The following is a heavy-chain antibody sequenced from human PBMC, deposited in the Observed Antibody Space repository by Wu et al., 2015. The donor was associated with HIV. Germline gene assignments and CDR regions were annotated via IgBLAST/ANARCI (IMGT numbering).Heavy chain of an antibody. J-gene: IGHJ3*02. D-gene: IGHD5-18*01. CDR2: IIPIFGTA. Sequence: QVQLVQSGAEVKKPGSSVKVSCKASGGTFSSYAISWVRQAPGQGLEWMGGIIPIFGTANYAQKFQGRVTITADESTSIAYMELSSLRSEDTAVYYCLLHGDTAMAESKYLNAFDIWGQGTMVTVSS. CDR3: LLHGDTAMAESKYLNAFDI. CDR1: GGTFSSYA. V-gene: IGHV1-69*12.